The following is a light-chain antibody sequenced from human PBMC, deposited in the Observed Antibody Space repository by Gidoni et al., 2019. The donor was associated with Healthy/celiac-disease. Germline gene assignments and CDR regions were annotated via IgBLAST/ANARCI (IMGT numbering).Light chain of an antibody. Sequence: EIVLTQSPATLSSSPGERATLSCRASQSVSSYLAWYQQKPGQAPRLLIDDASNRATGIPARFSGSGSGTDFTLTISSLEPEDFAVYYCQQRSNWPPGLTFXGXTKVEIK. CDR3: QQRSNWPPGLT. CDR2: DAS. J-gene: IGKJ4*01. CDR1: QSVSSY. V-gene: IGKV3-11*01.